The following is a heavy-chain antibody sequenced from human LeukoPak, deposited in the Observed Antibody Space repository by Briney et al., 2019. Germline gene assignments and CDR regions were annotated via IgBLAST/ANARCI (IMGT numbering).Heavy chain of an antibody. D-gene: IGHD3-10*01. CDR1: GFTFSSYW. V-gene: IGHV3-7*03. Sequence: PGGSLRLSCAASGFTFSSYWMSWVRLAPGKGLEWVANIKQDGSEIYYVDSVKGRFTISRDNAKNSLYLQMNTLRAEDTAVYYCARVPITYYYGSGSYFCGMDVWSKGTTVSVYS. J-gene: IGHJ6*04. CDR2: IKQDGSEI. CDR3: ARVPITYYYGSGSYFCGMDV.